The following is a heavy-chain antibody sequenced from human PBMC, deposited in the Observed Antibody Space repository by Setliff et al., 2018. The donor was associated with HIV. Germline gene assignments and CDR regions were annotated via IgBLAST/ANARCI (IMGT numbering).Heavy chain of an antibody. D-gene: IGHD6-19*01. Sequence: GASVKVSCKASGYTFTDYEITWVRQAPGQGLEWMGWISAYNDNANYVQELQGRVTMTTDTSTSTAYMELRSLRSDDTAVYYCARDPPTSGWYRADYWGQGTLVTVSS. V-gene: IGHV1-18*01. CDR2: ISAYNDNA. CDR3: ARDPPTSGWYRADY. CDR1: GYTFTDYE. J-gene: IGHJ4*02.